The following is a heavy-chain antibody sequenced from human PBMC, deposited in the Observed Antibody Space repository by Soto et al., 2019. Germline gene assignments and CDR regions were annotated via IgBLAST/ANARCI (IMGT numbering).Heavy chain of an antibody. J-gene: IGHJ6*02. Sequence: SVKVSCKASGVTFSSYAISWVRQAPGQGLEWMGGIIPIFGTANYAQKFQGRVTITADESTSTAYMELSSLRSEDTAVYYCARSDYGDPYYYGMDVWGQGTTVTVSS. CDR3: ARSDYGDPYYYGMDV. D-gene: IGHD4-17*01. V-gene: IGHV1-69*13. CDR2: IIPIFGTA. CDR1: GVTFSSYA.